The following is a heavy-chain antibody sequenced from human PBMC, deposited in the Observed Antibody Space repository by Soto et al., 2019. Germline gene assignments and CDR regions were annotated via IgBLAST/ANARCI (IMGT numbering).Heavy chain of an antibody. V-gene: IGHV4-34*01. CDR3: ARLFVWFGVDY. CDR1: GGSFSGYY. CDR2: INHSGST. D-gene: IGHD3-10*01. Sequence: SETLSLTCAVYGGSFSGYYWSWIRQPPGKGLEWIGEINHSGSTNYNPSLKSRVTISVDTSKNQFSLKLSSVTAADTAVYYCARLFVWFGVDYWGQGTLVTVSS. J-gene: IGHJ4*02.